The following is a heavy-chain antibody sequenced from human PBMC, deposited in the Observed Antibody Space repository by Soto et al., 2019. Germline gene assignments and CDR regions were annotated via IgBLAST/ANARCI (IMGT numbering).Heavy chain of an antibody. D-gene: IGHD7-27*01. J-gene: IGHJ4*02. Sequence: QVQLQESGPGLVKPSQTLSLTCTVSGDSISTVNYCWGWIRQPPDKGLEWMGDIYDGGSTYNNPSPTGRVTISVDAPKNQFSLQLRSVSAADTAVYCCDRGPSGDKVAYWGQGALVTVSS. CDR2: IYDGGST. CDR1: GDSISTVNYC. V-gene: IGHV4-30-4*01. CDR3: DRGPSGDKVAY.